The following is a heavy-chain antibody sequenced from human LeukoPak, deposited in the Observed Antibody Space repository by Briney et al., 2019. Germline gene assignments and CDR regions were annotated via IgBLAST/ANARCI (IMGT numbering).Heavy chain of an antibody. CDR2: ISAYNGNT. J-gene: IGHJ2*01. CDR1: GYTFTSYG. D-gene: IGHD4-17*01. CDR3: AIPRDGTTSYYWYFDL. V-gene: IGHV1-18*01. Sequence: GASVKVSCKASGYTFTSYGISWVRQAPGQGLEWMGWISAYNGNTNYAQKLQGRVTMTTDTSTSTAYMELSSLRSEDTAVYYCAIPRDGTTSYYWYFDLWGRGTLVTVSS.